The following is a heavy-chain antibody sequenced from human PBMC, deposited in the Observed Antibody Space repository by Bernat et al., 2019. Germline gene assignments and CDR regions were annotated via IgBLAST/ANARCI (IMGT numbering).Heavy chain of an antibody. J-gene: IGHJ5*02. CDR3: VGDPADTLRRNWFDP. Sequence: EMQLVESGGGLVKPGGSLRLSCTASGFTFSDFSMNWVRQAPGKGPEWLSYISRISSHIYYADSVKGRFTISRDNAKSTLYLQMNSLTVDDTAVYYCVGDPADTLRRNWFDPWGQGTLVTVSS. V-gene: IGHV3-21*05. CDR2: ISRISSHI. CDR1: GFTFSDFS.